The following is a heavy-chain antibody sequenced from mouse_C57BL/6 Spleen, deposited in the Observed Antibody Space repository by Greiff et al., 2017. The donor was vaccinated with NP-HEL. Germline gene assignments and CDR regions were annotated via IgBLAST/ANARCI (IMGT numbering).Heavy chain of an antibody. CDR1: GYAFSSYW. J-gene: IGHJ4*01. Sequence: QVQLKQSGAELVKPGASVKISCKASGYAFSSYWMNWVKQRPGKGLEWIGQIYPGDGDTNYNGKFKGKATLTADKSSSTAYMQLSSLTSEDSAVYFCARGDGPTAMDYWGQGTSVTVSS. CDR2: IYPGDGDT. CDR3: ARGDGPTAMDY. D-gene: IGHD2-3*01. V-gene: IGHV1-80*01.